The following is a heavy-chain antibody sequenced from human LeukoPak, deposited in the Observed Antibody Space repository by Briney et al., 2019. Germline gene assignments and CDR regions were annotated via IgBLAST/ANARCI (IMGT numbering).Heavy chain of an antibody. CDR3: ARGGYTSGWPDYHYYMDV. V-gene: IGHV4-4*07. J-gene: IGHJ6*03. D-gene: IGHD6-19*01. CDR1: GDSISSYY. CDR2: MYTSEST. Sequence: SETLSLTCTVSGDSISSYYWSWIRQPTGKGLEWIGRMYTSESTNYNPSLKSRVTMSVDTSKNQFSLTLRSVIAADTAVYFCARGGYTSGWPDYHYYMDVWGKGTTVTISS.